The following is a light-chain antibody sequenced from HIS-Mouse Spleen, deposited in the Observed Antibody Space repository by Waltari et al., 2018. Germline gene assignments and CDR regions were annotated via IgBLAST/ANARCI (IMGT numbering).Light chain of an antibody. CDR3: CSYAGSYTLV. V-gene: IGLV2-11*01. J-gene: IGLJ2*01. Sequence: QSALTQPRSVSGSPGQSVTIPCTGTSSYVGGYNYVSWYQQHPGKAPKLMIYDVSTRPSGVPDRFSGSKSGNTASLTISGLQAEDEADYYCCSYAGSYTLVFGGGTKLTVL. CDR2: DVS. CDR1: SSYVGGYNY.